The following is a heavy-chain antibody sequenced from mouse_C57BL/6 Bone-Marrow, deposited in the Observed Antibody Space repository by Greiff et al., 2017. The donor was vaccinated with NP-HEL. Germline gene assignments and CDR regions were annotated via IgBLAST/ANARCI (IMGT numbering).Heavy chain of an antibody. V-gene: IGHV7-3*01. CDR2: IRNKANGYTT. Sequence: EVKVVESGGGLVQPGGSLSLSCAASGFTFTDYYMSWVRQPPGKALEWLGFIRNKANGYTTEYSASVKGRFTISRDNSQSILYLQMNALRAEDSATYYCARCRGGYLDYWGQGTTLTVSS. D-gene: IGHD1-1*02. J-gene: IGHJ2*01. CDR3: ARCRGGYLDY. CDR1: GFTFTDYY.